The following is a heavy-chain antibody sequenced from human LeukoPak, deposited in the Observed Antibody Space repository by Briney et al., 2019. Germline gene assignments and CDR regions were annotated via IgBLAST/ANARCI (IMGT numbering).Heavy chain of an antibody. CDR1: GFNFSSYW. V-gene: IGHV3-7*01. D-gene: IGHD1-14*01. J-gene: IGHJ4*02. CDR3: ASAHPDPLDY. Sequence: GGSLRLSCAASGFNFSSYWMSWVRQAPGKGLEWVANINQDGGKKYYVDSVRGRFAISRDNAENSVYLQMNSLRAEDTAVYYCASAHPDPLDYWGQGTLVTVSS. CDR2: INQDGGKK.